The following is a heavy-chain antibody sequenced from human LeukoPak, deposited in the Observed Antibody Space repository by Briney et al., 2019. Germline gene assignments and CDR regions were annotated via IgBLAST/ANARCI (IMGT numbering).Heavy chain of an antibody. Sequence: SVKVSCKASGGTFSSYAISWVRQAPGQGLEWMGRIIPIFGTANYAQKFQGRVTIITDESTSTAYMELSSLRSEDTAVYYCARGVSWAFDIWGQGTMVTVSS. CDR3: ARGVSWAFDI. CDR2: IIPIFGTA. D-gene: IGHD2-8*01. V-gene: IGHV1-69*05. J-gene: IGHJ3*02. CDR1: GGTFSSYA.